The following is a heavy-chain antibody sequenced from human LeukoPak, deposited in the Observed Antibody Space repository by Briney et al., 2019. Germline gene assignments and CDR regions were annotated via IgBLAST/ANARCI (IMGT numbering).Heavy chain of an antibody. CDR2: ISAYNGNT. CDR3: ARDREVTGTTYAFDT. Sequence: GASVTVSCKASGYTFTSYGISWVRQAPGQGLEWMGWISAYNGNTNYAQKLQGRVTMTTDTSTSTAYMELRGLRSDDTAVYYCARDREVTGTTYAFDTWGQGTMVTVSS. D-gene: IGHD1-20*01. V-gene: IGHV1-18*01. J-gene: IGHJ3*02. CDR1: GYTFTSYG.